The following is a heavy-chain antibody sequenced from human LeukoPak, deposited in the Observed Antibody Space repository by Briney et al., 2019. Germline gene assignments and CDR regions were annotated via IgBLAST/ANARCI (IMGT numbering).Heavy chain of an antibody. Sequence: SETLSLTCTVSGYSISSGYYWGWIRQPPGKGLEWIGSIYYSGSTYYDPPLKSRVTISVDTSKNQFSLKLSSVTAADTAVYYCARGYSGYRAFDYWGQGTLVTVSS. CDR3: ARGYSGYRAFDY. CDR2: IYYSGST. V-gene: IGHV4-38-2*02. CDR1: GYSISSGYY. J-gene: IGHJ4*02. D-gene: IGHD5-12*01.